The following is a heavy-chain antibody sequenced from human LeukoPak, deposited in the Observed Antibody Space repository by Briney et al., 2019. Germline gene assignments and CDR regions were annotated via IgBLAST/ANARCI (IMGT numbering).Heavy chain of an antibody. D-gene: IGHD2-2*01. CDR3: AKADDVVVPADFDY. CDR2: ISGSGGST. CDR1: GGSISGSH. Sequence: ETLSLTCLVSGGSISGSHWSWVRQAPGKGLEWVSAISGSGGSTYYADSVKGRSTISRDNSKNTLYLQMNSLRAEDTAVYYCAKADDVVVPADFDYWGQGTLVTVSS. J-gene: IGHJ4*02. V-gene: IGHV3-23*01.